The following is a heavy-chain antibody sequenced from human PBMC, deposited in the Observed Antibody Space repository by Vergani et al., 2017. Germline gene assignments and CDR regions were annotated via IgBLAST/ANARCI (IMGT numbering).Heavy chain of an antibody. J-gene: IGHJ5*02. CDR3: ASDTHSRQRADR. CDR1: FDSIRNLY. Sequence: QVQLQESGPGLVKSSETLSLTCSVSFDSIRNLYFNWIRQPPGKGLEWIGSIHYSENTNYNPSLKTRVTISVDTSKNQFSLTLTSVTAADTAVYYCASDTHSRQRADRWGQGILVTVTS. CDR2: IHYSENT. V-gene: IGHV4-59*11. D-gene: IGHD4-11*01.